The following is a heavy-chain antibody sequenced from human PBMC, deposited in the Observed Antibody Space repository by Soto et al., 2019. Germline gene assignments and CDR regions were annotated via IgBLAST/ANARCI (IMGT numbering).Heavy chain of an antibody. D-gene: IGHD3-9*01. CDR1: GGSISSGGYY. Sequence: QVQLQESGPGLVKPSQTLSLTCTVSGGSISSGGYYWSWIRQHPGKGLEWIGYIYYSGSTYYNPSLTSRVTISGDTSKNQFARKRSSVTAADTAVYYGASRFEYYDMLTRFDIWGQGTMVTVSS. CDR2: IYYSGST. J-gene: IGHJ3*02. V-gene: IGHV4-31*03. CDR3: ASRFEYYDMLTRFDI.